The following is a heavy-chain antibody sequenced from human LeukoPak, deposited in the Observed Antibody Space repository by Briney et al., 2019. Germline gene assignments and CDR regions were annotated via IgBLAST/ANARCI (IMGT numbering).Heavy chain of an antibody. CDR2: IIPILGIA. Sequence: SVKVSCKASGGTFSSYTISWVRQAPGQGLEWMRRIIPILGIANYAQKFQGRVTITADKSMSTAYMELSSLRSEDTAVYYCRARTDSSGYYADYWGQGTLVTVSS. J-gene: IGHJ4*02. D-gene: IGHD3-22*01. CDR1: GGTFSSYT. CDR3: RARTDSSGYYADY. V-gene: IGHV1-69*02.